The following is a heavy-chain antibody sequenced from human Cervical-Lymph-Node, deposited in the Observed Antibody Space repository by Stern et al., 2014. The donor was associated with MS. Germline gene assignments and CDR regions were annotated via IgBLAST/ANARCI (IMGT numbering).Heavy chain of an antibody. CDR2: LNSDGIST. Sequence: EVQLVESGGGLVQPGGSLRLSCAASGFTFSTYWMHWVRQAPGKGLVWVSRLNSDGISTSYADSVKGRFTISRDSARNTLYLQMNSPRDEDTAVYYCARGGLVGASPFDYWGQGTPVTVSS. CDR1: GFTFSTYW. D-gene: IGHD1-26*01. CDR3: ARGGLVGASPFDY. J-gene: IGHJ4*02. V-gene: IGHV3-74*02.